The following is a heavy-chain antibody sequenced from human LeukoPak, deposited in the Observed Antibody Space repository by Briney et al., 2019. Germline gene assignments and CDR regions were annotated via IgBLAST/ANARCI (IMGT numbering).Heavy chain of an antibody. CDR2: INHSGST. CDR1: GGSIRSNTNFWGRNSSNY. J-gene: IGHJ4*02. D-gene: IGHD3-22*01. Sequence: SETLSLTCTVSGGSIRSNTNFWGRNSSNYWGWIRQPPGKGLEWIGEINHSGSTNYNPSLKSRVTISVDTSKNQFSLKLSSVTAADTAVYYCARGHSSGYYYASFDYWGQGTLVTVSS. V-gene: IGHV4-39*07. CDR3: ARGHSSGYYYASFDY.